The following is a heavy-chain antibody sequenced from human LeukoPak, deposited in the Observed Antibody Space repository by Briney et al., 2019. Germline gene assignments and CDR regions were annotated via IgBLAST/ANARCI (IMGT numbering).Heavy chain of an antibody. D-gene: IGHD2-21*01. V-gene: IGHV1-2*02. Sequence: ASVTVSCRTSGYSFTDYYMHWVRQAPGQGLEWMGWINPNSGGTSSAQKFQGRVTMTRDTSITTVYMEVSWLTSDDTAIYYCARADRLHGGPYLIGPWGQGTLVTVSS. CDR3: ARADRLHGGPYLIGP. CDR1: GYSFTDYY. CDR2: INPNSGGT. J-gene: IGHJ5*02.